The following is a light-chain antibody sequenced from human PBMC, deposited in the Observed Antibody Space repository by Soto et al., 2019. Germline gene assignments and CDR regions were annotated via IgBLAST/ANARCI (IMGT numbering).Light chain of an antibody. J-gene: IGLJ2*01. CDR3: CSYAGSSTFGVV. CDR1: SSAVGSYNL. CDR2: EGS. V-gene: IGLV2-23*03. Sequence: QSVLTQPASVSGSPGQSITISCTGTSSAVGSYNLVSWYQQHPGKAPKPMIYEGSKCHSGVSNRFSGSKSGNTASPTLSGLQAEDEADYYCCSYAGSSTFGVVFGGGTKLTVL.